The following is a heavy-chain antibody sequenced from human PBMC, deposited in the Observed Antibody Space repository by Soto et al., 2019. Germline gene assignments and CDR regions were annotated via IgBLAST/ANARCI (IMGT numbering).Heavy chain of an antibody. V-gene: IGHV3-23*01. J-gene: IGHJ4*02. CDR2: ISDSGATT. CDR1: GFPFGENA. CDR3: ARESEDLTSNFDY. Sequence: GGSLRLSCAASGFPFGENAMSWVRQAPGKGLEWVSGISDSGATTYYADSVRGRFTISRDNSKNTLYLQMKSLRAEDTAVYYCARESEDLTSNFDYWGQGTLVTVSS.